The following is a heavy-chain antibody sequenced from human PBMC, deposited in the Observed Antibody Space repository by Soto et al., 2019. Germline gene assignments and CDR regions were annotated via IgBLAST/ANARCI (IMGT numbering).Heavy chain of an antibody. D-gene: IGHD3-10*01. CDR2: IWYDGSNK. CDR1: GFTFSSYG. CDR3: AREIRITMVRGVTAAFDI. V-gene: IGHV3-33*01. Sequence: GGSLRLSCAASGFTFSSYGMHWVRQAPGKGLEWVAVIWYDGSNKYYADSVKGRFTISRDNSKNTLYLQMNSLRAEDTAVYYCAREIRITMVRGVTAAFDIWGQGTMVTVSS. J-gene: IGHJ3*02.